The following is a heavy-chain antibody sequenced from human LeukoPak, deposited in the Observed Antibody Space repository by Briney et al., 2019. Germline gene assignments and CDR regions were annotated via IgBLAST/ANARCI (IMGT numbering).Heavy chain of an antibody. D-gene: IGHD3-10*01. CDR2: INPNSGGT. Sequence: ASVKVSCKASGYTFTGYYMHWVRQAPGQGLEWMGWINPNSGGTNYAQKFQGRVTMTRDTSISTAYMELSRLRSDDTAVYYCAKDPLHYYAKAGYYFDYWGQGTLVTVSS. CDR1: GYTFTGYY. V-gene: IGHV1-2*02. CDR3: AKDPLHYYAKAGYYFDY. J-gene: IGHJ4*02.